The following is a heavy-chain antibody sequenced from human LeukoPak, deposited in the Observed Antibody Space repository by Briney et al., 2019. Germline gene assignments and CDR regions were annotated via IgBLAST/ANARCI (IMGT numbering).Heavy chain of an antibody. CDR3: VRAGYRDAYNL. D-gene: IGHD5-24*01. V-gene: IGHV3-33*01. CDR1: GFTFSSYG. CDR2: IWYDGSNK. J-gene: IGHJ4*02. Sequence: GRSLRLSCAASGFTFSSYGMHWVRQAPGKGLEWVAVIWYDGSNKYYADSVKGRFTISRDNSQNTLYLQMSSLRAEDTAVYYCVRAGYRDAYNLWGQGTLVTVSS.